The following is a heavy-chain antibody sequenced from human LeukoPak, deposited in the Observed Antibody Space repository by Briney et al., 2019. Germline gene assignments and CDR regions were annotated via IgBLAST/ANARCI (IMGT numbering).Heavy chain of an antibody. CDR1: GFTFSSYG. Sequence: GGSLRLSCAASGFTFSSYGMSWVRQAPGKGLEWVLAISGSGGSTYYADSVKGRFTISRDNSKNTLYLQMNSLRAEATAVYDCASAYGSGSYYWGQRTLFTVSS. CDR3: ASAYGSGSYY. V-gene: IGHV3-23*01. J-gene: IGHJ4*02. D-gene: IGHD3-10*01. CDR2: ISGSGGST.